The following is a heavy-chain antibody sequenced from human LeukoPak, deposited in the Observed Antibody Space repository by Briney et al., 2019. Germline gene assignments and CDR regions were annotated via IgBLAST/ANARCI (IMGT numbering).Heavy chain of an antibody. D-gene: IGHD5-12*01. V-gene: IGHV4-39*01. CDR2: IYYSGST. J-gene: IGHJ4*02. CDR3: ARGYSGYGAPFDY. CDR1: GGSISSSSYY. Sequence: SETLSLTCTVSGGSISSSSYYWGWIRQPPGKGLEWIGSIYYSGSTYYNPSLRSRVTISVDTSKNQFSLKLSSVTAADTAVYYCARGYSGYGAPFDYWGQGTLVTVSS.